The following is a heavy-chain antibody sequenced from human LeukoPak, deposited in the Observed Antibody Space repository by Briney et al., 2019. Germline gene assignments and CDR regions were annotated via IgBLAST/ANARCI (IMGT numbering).Heavy chain of an antibody. D-gene: IGHD2-15*01. Sequence: ASVTVSCKASGYTFTAYYIHWVRQAPGQGLEWMGWINPNSGGTNYAQNFQGGVTMTRDTSISTAYMELSRLRSGDTAVYYCAKLSFCTGGSCYSYNWFDPWGQGTLVTVSS. CDR2: INPNSGGT. CDR3: AKLSFCTGGSCYSYNWFDP. J-gene: IGHJ5*02. V-gene: IGHV1-2*02. CDR1: GYTFTAYY.